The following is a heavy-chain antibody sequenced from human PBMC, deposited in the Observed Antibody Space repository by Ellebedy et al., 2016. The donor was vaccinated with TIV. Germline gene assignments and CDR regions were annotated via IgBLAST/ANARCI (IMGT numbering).Heavy chain of an antibody. V-gene: IGHV1-69*13. J-gene: IGHJ3*01. CDR2: FIPMFGTA. CDR1: GGTFNNYT. CDR3: ARDRWEIVPHAPTHGLDT. Sequence: AASVKVSCKASGGTFNNYTFTWVRQAPGQGLEWMGGFIPMFGTANNAQKFQGRVNITADASTTTAYMELSSLSSEATAVYYCARDRWEIVPHAPTHGLDTWGQGTLVIVSS. D-gene: IGHD5-12*01.